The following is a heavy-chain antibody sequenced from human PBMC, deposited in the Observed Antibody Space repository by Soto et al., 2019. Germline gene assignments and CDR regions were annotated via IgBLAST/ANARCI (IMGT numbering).Heavy chain of an antibody. V-gene: IGHV1-8*01. Sequence: ASVKVSCKASGYTCTSYDINWVRQATGQGLEWMGWMNPNSGNTGYAQKFQGRVTMTRNTSISTAYMELSSLRSEDTAVYYCARVSDCSGGSCYSGAYMDVWGKGTTVTVSS. J-gene: IGHJ6*03. CDR2: MNPNSGNT. D-gene: IGHD2-15*01. CDR3: ARVSDCSGGSCYSGAYMDV. CDR1: GYTCTSYD.